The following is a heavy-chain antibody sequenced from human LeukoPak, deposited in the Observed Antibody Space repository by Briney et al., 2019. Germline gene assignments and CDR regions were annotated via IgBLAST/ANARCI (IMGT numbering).Heavy chain of an antibody. Sequence: ASVKVSCKASGGTFSSYTISWVRQTPGQGLEWMGRIIPILGIANYAQKFQGRVTITADKSTSTAYMELSSLRSEDTAVFYCARGHQPPYYGMDVWGQGTTVTVSS. V-gene: IGHV1-69*02. J-gene: IGHJ6*02. CDR2: IIPILGIA. CDR3: ARGHQPPYYGMDV. CDR1: GGTFSSYT.